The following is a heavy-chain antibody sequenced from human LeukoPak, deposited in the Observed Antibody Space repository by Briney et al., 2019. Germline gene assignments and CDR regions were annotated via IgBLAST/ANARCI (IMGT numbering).Heavy chain of an antibody. J-gene: IGHJ6*02. CDR2: MNPNSGNT. D-gene: IGHD3-10*01. CDR1: GYTFTSYD. V-gene: IGHV1-8*01. CDR3: ARDYGSGSYYPYYYYYYGMDV. Sequence: ASVKVSCKASGYTFTSYDINWVRQATGQGLEWMGWMNPNSGNTDYAQKFQGRVTMTRNTSISTAYMELSSLRSEDTAVYYCARDYGSGSYYPYYYYYYGMDVWGQGTTVTVSS.